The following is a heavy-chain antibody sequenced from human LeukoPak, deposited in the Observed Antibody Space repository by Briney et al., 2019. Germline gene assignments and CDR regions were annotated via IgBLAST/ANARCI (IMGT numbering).Heavy chain of an antibody. CDR2: IIPIFGTA. CDR1: GGTFISYA. J-gene: IGHJ4*02. Sequence: GASVKVSCKASGGTFISYAISWVRQAPGQGLEWMGGIIPIFGTANYAQKFQGRVTITADESTSTAYMELSSLRSEDTAVYYCARGFSWVQLQDYWGQGTLVTVSS. D-gene: IGHD6-13*01. CDR3: ARGFSWVQLQDY. V-gene: IGHV1-69*13.